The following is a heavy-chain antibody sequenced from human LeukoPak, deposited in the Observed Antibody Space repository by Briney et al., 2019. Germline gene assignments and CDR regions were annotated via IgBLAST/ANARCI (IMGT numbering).Heavy chain of an antibody. Sequence: GGSLRLPCAASGFTFTNYNMNWVRQAPGKGLEWVSFISSSSSYIYYADSVKGRFTISRDNAKNSLYLQMNRLRAEDTAVYFCARDRGFPERGRPDAFDFWGQGTMVTVSS. D-gene: IGHD1-26*01. CDR1: GFTFTNYN. CDR3: ARDRGFPERGRPDAFDF. J-gene: IGHJ3*01. CDR2: ISSSSSYI. V-gene: IGHV3-21*01.